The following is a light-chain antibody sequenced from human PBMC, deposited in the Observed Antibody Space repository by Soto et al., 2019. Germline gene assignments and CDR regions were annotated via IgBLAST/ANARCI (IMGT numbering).Light chain of an antibody. V-gene: IGLV2-11*01. CDR1: SGDVGGYNY. CDR2: DVN. Sequence: QSVLTQPRSVSGSPGQSVTISCTGSSGDVGGYNYVSWYQQHPGKAPKLMIYDVNKRPSGVPARFSGSKSGNTASLTISGLQAEDEADYHCGSYAGSDTVIFGGGTKVTVL. J-gene: IGLJ2*01. CDR3: GSYAGSDTVI.